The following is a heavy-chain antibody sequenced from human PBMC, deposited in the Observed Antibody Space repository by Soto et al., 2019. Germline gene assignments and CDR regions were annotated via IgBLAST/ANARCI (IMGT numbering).Heavy chain of an antibody. CDR2: IFSSGNT. J-gene: IGHJ6*02. CDR3: ARDYYYGSPSYRAMDV. CDR1: GASISPYY. Sequence: SETLSLTCTVSGASISPYYWTWIRQPPGKVLEWIGYIFSSGNTNYNPSLKSRVTISVDTSKYQFSLKLSSVTAADSAVYYCARDYYYGSPSYRAMDVWGQGITVTVSS. V-gene: IGHV4-59*01. D-gene: IGHD3-10*01.